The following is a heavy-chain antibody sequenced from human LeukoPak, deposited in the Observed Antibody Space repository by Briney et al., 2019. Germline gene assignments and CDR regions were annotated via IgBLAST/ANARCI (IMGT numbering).Heavy chain of an antibody. D-gene: IGHD6-13*01. CDR1: GYTFTTYW. J-gene: IGHJ4*02. CDR2: IYPGDSDP. CDR3: VRHGLGSSWFGFDY. Sequence: GESLKISCKGSGYTFTTYWIGWVRQMPGKGLEWMGIIYPGDSDPRYSPSFQGQVTISADTSISTAYLQLSSLKASDSAMYYCVRHGLGSSWFGFDYWGQGTRVTVSS. V-gene: IGHV5-51*01.